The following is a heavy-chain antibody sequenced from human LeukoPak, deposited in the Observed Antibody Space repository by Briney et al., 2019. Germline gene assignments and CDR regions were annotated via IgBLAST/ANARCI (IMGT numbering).Heavy chain of an antibody. CDR1: GGSISSYY. V-gene: IGHV4-59*01. CDR2: IYYSGST. CDR3: ANLYSTIPAVLY. Sequence: SEALSLTCTVSGGSISSYYWSWIRQPPGKGLEWIGYIYYSGSTNYNPSLKSRVTISVDTSKNQFSLKLSSVTAADTAVYYCANLYSTIPAVLYWCHGLLVNVAS. D-gene: IGHD6-13*01. J-gene: IGHJ4*01.